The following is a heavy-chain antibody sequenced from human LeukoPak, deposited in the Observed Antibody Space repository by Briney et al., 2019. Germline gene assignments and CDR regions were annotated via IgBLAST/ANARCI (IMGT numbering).Heavy chain of an antibody. CDR3: ARVYDILTGPDY. V-gene: IGHV3-11*05. CDR2: ISSSSSYT. CDR1: GFTFSDYY. J-gene: IGHJ4*02. D-gene: IGHD3-9*01. Sequence: GGSLRLACAASGFTFSDYYMSWIRQAPGKGLEWVSCISSSSSYTNYADSVKGRFTISRDNAKNSLYLQMNSLRAEDTAVYYCARVYDILTGPDYWGQGTLVTVSS.